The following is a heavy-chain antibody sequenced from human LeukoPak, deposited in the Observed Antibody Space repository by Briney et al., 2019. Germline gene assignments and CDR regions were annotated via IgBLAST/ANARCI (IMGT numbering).Heavy chain of an antibody. J-gene: IGHJ6*03. CDR3: ARDPYSGSYWNYYYYYMDV. CDR1: GGSFSGYY. D-gene: IGHD1-26*01. CDR2: ITSSSTSM. Sequence: ETLSLTCAVYGGSFSGYYWSWIRQPPGKGLEWVSSITSSSTSMYYADSVKGRFTISRDNAKNSLYLQMNSLRAEDTAVYYCARDPYSGSYWNYYYYYMDVWGKGTTVTISS. V-gene: IGHV3-21*01.